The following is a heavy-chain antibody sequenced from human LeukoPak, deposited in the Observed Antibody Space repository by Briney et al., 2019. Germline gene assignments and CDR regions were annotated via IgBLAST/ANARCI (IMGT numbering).Heavy chain of an antibody. Sequence: GGSLRLSCAASGFTFSSYWMSWVRQAPGKGLEWVANIKQDGSEKYYVDSVKGRFTISRDNAKNSLYLQMNSLRAEDTAVYYCARDLYDSSGYYYGIAFDIWGQGTIVTVSS. CDR3: ARDLYDSSGYYYGIAFDI. J-gene: IGHJ3*02. D-gene: IGHD3-22*01. V-gene: IGHV3-7*03. CDR2: IKQDGSEK. CDR1: GFTFSSYW.